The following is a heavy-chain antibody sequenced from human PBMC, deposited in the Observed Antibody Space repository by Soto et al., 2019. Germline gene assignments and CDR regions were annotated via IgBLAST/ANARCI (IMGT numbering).Heavy chain of an antibody. J-gene: IGHJ4*02. CDR3: ARLSVAVAGYFDY. CDR1: GGSISSSSYY. Sequence: QLQLQESGPGLVKPSETLSLTCTVSGGSISSSSYYWGWIRQPPGKGLEWIGSIYYSGSTYYNPSLKSRVTISVDTSKNQFSLKLSSVTAADTAVYYCARLSVAVAGYFDYWGQGTLVTVSS. CDR2: IYYSGST. D-gene: IGHD6-19*01. V-gene: IGHV4-39*01.